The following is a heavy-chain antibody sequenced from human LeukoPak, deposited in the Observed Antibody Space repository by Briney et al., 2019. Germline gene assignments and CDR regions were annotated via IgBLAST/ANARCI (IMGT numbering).Heavy chain of an antibody. Sequence: SETLSLTCAVYGGSFSGYYWSWIRQPPGKGLEWIGEINHSGSTNYNPSLKSRVTISVDTSKNQFSLKLSSVTAADTAVYYCGRGGARRNWFDPWGQGTLVTVSS. J-gene: IGHJ5*02. V-gene: IGHV4-34*01. D-gene: IGHD1-26*01. CDR3: GRGGARRNWFDP. CDR2: INHSGST. CDR1: GGSFSGYY.